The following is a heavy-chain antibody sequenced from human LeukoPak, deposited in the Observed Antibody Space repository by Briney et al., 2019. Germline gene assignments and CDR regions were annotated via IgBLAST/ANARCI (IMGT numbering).Heavy chain of an antibody. CDR3: AKCRGDLLSGSLQLPDY. D-gene: IGHD1-26*01. J-gene: IGHJ4*02. Sequence: GGSLRLSCAAPGFTFSTYAMIWVRQAPGKGLEWVSGVSGGGGTTNYADSVKGRFSISRDNSKNTVYLQMNSLRAEDTALYYCAKCRGDLLSGSLQLPDYWGQGTLVTVSS. CDR2: VSGGGGTT. CDR1: GFTFSTYA. V-gene: IGHV3-23*01.